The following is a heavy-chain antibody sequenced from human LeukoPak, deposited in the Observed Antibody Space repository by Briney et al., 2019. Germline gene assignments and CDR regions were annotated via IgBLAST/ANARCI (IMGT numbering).Heavy chain of an antibody. CDR1: GGSISSGGYY. Sequence: SETLSLTCTVSGGSISSGGYYWSWIRQHPGKGLEWIGYIYYSGSAYYNPSLKSRVTISIDTSKNQFSLRLSSVTAADTALYYCAGRPGDTSGYYFDYWGQGTLVTVSS. D-gene: IGHD3-22*01. CDR3: AGRPGDTSGYYFDY. CDR2: IYYSGSA. V-gene: IGHV4-31*03. J-gene: IGHJ4*02.